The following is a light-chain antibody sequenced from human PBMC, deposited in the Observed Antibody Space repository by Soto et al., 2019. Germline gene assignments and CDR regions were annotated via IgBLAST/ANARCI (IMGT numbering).Light chain of an antibody. V-gene: IGKV3-20*01. CDR2: DAS. Sequence: DSVLRQSPSTLSLSPGERATLSCRASQSTGIYLAWYQQKPGQVPRLLIYDASSRAPGIPTRFRGSGSGTDFTLTISRLEPEDFALYYCQQYGSSPRTFGQGSIVDIK. CDR1: QSTGIY. CDR3: QQYGSSPRT. J-gene: IGKJ1*01.